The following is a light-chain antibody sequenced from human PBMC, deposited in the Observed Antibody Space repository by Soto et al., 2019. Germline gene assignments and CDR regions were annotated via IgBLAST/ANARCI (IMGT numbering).Light chain of an antibody. V-gene: IGKV1-39*01. CDR2: AAS. CDR1: QSISSY. CDR3: QQSYIPPKT. Sequence: DIQMTQSPSSLSASVGDRVTITGLASQSISSYLNWYQQKPGKAPKILIYAASSLKSAVPSRFSGSGSGTNFTLTISSLQPEDFANYYCQQSYIPPKTFVQGTKVEIK. J-gene: IGKJ1*01.